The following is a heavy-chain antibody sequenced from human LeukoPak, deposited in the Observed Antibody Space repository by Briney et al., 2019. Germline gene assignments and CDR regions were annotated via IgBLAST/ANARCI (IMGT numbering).Heavy chain of an antibody. J-gene: IGHJ4*02. CDR2: ISSSGNYI. D-gene: IGHD6-19*01. CDR3: AGGGAGYYFDH. CDR1: GFTFSSYT. V-gene: IGHV3-21*01. Sequence: PGGSLRLSCAASGFTFSSYTMNWVRQAPGKGLEWVSSISSSGNYIYQADSLKGRFTISRDNAKNSLYLQMNSLRAEDRAVYYCAGGGAGYYFDHWGQGTLVTVSS.